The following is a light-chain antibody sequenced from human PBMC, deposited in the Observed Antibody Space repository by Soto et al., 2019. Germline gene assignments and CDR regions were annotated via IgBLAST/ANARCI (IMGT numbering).Light chain of an antibody. CDR1: ESVNNF. V-gene: IGKV3-11*01. J-gene: IGKJ2*01. CDR2: DAS. CDR3: QQYNNWPPMYT. Sequence: EIVLTQSPATLSLSPGERATLSCRASESVNNFLAWYQQKPGQAPRLLIYDASNRATGVPARFSGSGSGTDFTLTISTLESEDFAVYYCQQYNNWPPMYTFGQGTKLEIK.